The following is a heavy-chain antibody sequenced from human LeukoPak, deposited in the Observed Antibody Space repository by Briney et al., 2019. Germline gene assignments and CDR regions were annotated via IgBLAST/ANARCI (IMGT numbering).Heavy chain of an antibody. D-gene: IGHD6-13*01. CDR3: ARSIAAAFYYYGMDV. Sequence: SETLSLTCTVSGGSISSYYWSWIRQPPGKGLEWIGYIYYSGSTNYNPSLKSRVTISVDTSKSQFSLKLSSVTAADTAVYYCARSIAAAFYYYGMDVWGQGTTVTVSS. J-gene: IGHJ6*02. CDR2: IYYSGST. V-gene: IGHV4-59*08. CDR1: GGSISSYY.